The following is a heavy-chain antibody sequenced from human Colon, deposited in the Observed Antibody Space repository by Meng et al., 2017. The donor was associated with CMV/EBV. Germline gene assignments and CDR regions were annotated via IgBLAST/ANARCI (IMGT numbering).Heavy chain of an antibody. J-gene: IGHJ6*02. D-gene: IGHD1/OR15-1a*01. CDR3: ARVFNWNNLRVYAMDV. CDR2: ITTYNGNT. V-gene: IGHV1-18*01. Sequence: ASVLVSCKASGYKFNDFGITWVRQAPGQGLEWVGWITTYNGNTEYNQKFRERVTMTTDTSTSTAYLELRSMRSDDTDVYLCARVFNWNNLRVYAMDVWGQGTTVTVSS. CDR1: GYKFNDFG.